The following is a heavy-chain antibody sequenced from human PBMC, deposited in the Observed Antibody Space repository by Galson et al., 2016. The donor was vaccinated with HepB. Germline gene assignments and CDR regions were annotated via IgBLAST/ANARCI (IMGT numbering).Heavy chain of an antibody. D-gene: IGHD4-17*01. CDR2: IGLSGGST. J-gene: IGHJ2*01. Sequence: SLRLSCAASGFTVSGYAMSWVRQAPGKGLEWVSAIGLSGGSTYYADSGKGRFTISRDNSKNTLYLQMNSLRADDTAVYYCARIGIRSYWYFDLWGRGTLVTVSS. CDR1: GFTVSGYA. V-gene: IGHV3-23*01. CDR3: ARIGIRSYWYFDL.